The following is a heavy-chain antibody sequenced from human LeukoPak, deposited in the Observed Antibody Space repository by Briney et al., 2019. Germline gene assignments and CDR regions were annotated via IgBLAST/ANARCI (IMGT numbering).Heavy chain of an antibody. V-gene: IGHV3-23*01. Sequence: PVGSLRLSCAASGFTFSSYAMSSVRQAPGKGLESVSAISGSGGSTYYADSVKGRFTISRDNSKNTLYLQMNSLIAEDTDVYYCAKDPPRRAFDIWGQGTMVTVSS. J-gene: IGHJ3*02. CDR1: GFTFSSYA. CDR2: ISGSGGST. CDR3: AKDPPRRAFDI.